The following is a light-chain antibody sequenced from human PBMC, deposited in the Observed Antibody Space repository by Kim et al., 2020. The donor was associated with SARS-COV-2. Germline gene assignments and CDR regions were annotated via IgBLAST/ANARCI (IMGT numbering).Light chain of an antibody. CDR1: QGISNY. CDR3: QKYYSDPS. CDR2: AAS. Sequence: DIQMTQSPSSLSASVGDRVTITCRASQGISNYLAWYQQKPGKVPKLLIYAASTLQSGVPSRFSGTGSGTDFTLTISSLQPEDVATYYCQKYYSDPSFGQGTKVEI. V-gene: IGKV1-27*01. J-gene: IGKJ1*01.